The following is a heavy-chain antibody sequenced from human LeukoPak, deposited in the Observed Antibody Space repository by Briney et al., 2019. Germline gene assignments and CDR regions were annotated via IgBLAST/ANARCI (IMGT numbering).Heavy chain of an antibody. D-gene: IGHD2-2*03. CDR2: INHSGST. Sequence: SETLSLTCAVYGGSFSGYYWSWIRQPPGKGLEWIGEINHSGSTNYNPSLKSRVTISVDTSKNQFSLKLSSVTAADTAVYYCARGRVDIVVVPAAMSRYFDYWGQGTLATVSS. CDR3: ARGRVDIVVVPAAMSRYFDY. CDR1: GGSFSGYY. J-gene: IGHJ4*02. V-gene: IGHV4-34*01.